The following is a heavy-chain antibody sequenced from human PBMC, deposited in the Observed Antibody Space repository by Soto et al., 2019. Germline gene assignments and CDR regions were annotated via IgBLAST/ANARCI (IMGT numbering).Heavy chain of an antibody. CDR1: GFTFSSHA. J-gene: IGHJ4*02. V-gene: IGHV3-30-3*01. D-gene: IGHD3-22*01. Sequence: PVGSLRLSCAASGFTFSSHAMHWVRQAPGKGLEWVAVISYDGSNKYYADSVKGRFTISRDNSKNTLYLQMNSLRAEDTAVYYCARMYYYDSSGPPFDYWGQGTLVTVS. CDR3: ARMYYYDSSGPPFDY. CDR2: ISYDGSNK.